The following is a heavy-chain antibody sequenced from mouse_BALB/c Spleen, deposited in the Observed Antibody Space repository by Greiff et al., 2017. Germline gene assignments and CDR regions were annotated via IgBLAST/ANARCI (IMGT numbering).Heavy chain of an antibody. CDR2: IYPGGGYN. J-gene: IGHJ2*01. D-gene: IGHD6-1*01. Sequence: VQRVESGAELVRPGTSVKISCKASGYTFTNYWLGWVKQRPGQGLEWIGDIYPGGGYNNYNEKFKGKATLTPDTSSSTAYMQLSSLTYEDSAVYFCARKGQYYFDYWGQGTTLTGSS. CDR1: GYTFTNYW. CDR3: ARKGQYYFDY. V-gene: IGHV1-63*02.